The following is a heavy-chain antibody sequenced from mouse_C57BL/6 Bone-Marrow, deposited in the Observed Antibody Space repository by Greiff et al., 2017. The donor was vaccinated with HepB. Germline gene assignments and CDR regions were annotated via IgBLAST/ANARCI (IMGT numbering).Heavy chain of an antibody. Sequence: QVQLKQSGPELVKPGASVKISCKASGYAFSSSWMNWVKQRPGKGLEWIGRIYPGDGDTNYNGKFKGKATLTADTSSSTAYMQLSSLTSEDSAVSVCARGDYYGGSSHYAMDYWGQGTSVTVSS. CDR2: IYPGDGDT. J-gene: IGHJ4*01. CDR3: ARGDYYGGSSHYAMDY. CDR1: GYAFSSSW. V-gene: IGHV1-82*01. D-gene: IGHD1-1*01.